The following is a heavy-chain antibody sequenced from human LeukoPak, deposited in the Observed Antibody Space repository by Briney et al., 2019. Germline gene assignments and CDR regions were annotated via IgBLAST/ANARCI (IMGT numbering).Heavy chain of an antibody. CDR1: GYTFTGYY. CDR3: ARGQRVLRYFDWLPRGYYFDY. V-gene: IGHV1-2*02. J-gene: IGHJ4*02. D-gene: IGHD3-9*01. Sequence: GASVKVSCKASGYTFTGYYMHWVRQAPGQGLEWMGWINPNSGGTNYAQKFQGRVTMTRNTSISTAYMELSSLRSEDTAVYYCARGQRVLRYFDWLPRGYYFDYWGQGTLVTVSS. CDR2: INPNSGGT.